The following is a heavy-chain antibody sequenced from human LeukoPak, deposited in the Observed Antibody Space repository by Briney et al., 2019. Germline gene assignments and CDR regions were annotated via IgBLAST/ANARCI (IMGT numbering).Heavy chain of an antibody. Sequence: ASVKVSCKVSGYTLTELSMHWVRQAPGKGLGWMGGFDPEDGETIYAQKFQGRVTMTEDTSTDTAYMELSSLRSGDTAVYYCATSVTTSTLFWFDPWGQGTLVTVSS. V-gene: IGHV1-24*01. CDR2: FDPEDGET. CDR1: GYTLTELS. J-gene: IGHJ5*02. CDR3: ATSVTTSTLFWFDP. D-gene: IGHD4-17*01.